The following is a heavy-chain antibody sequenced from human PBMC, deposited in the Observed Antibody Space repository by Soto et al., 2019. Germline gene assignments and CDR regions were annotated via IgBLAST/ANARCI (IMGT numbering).Heavy chain of an antibody. CDR1: TSTFSDYS. J-gene: IGHJ4*02. CDR3: VGDDIWFGAY. V-gene: IGHV3-21*01. D-gene: IGHD3-10*01. Sequence: EVQVIQSGGGLVKPGGSLRLSCAASTSTFSDYSMNCVRQAPGKGLEWVSSISSSSNYIYYADSVKGRFTISRDNSKNSVYLQMNSLRDEDTAVYFCVGDDIWFGAYWGQGTLVTVSS. CDR2: ISSSSNYI.